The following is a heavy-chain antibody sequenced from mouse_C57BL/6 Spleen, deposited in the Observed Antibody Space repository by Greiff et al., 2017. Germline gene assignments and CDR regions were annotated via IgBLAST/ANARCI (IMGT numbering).Heavy chain of an antibody. V-gene: IGHV1-81*01. CDR2: IYPRSGNT. CDR1: GYTFTSYG. D-gene: IGHD2-4*01. CDR3: ASTPYDYAWFAY. Sequence: VQLQQSGAELARPGASVKLSCKASGYTFTSYGISWVKQRTGQGLEWIGEIYPRSGNTYYNEKFKGKATLTADKSSSTAYMELRSLTAADSAVDYCASTPYDYAWFAYWGQGTLVTVSA. J-gene: IGHJ3*01.